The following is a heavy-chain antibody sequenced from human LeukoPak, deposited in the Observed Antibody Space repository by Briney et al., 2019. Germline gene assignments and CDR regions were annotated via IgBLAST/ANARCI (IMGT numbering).Heavy chain of an antibody. D-gene: IGHD2-2*01. CDR3: ARDPSRMVPAAFNWFDP. J-gene: IGHJ5*02. CDR2: FDPEVGGT. Sequence: ASVTVSCKISGKTLTEVALHWVRQAPGKGLEWMGGFDPEVGGTIYAQKFQGRVTITADESTSTAYMELSSLRSEDTAVYYCARDPSRMVPAAFNWFDPWGQGTLVTVSS. CDR1: GKTLTEVA. V-gene: IGHV1-24*01.